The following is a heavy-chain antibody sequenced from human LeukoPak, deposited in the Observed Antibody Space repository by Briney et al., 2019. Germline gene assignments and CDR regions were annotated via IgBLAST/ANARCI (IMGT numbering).Heavy chain of an antibody. J-gene: IGHJ4*02. V-gene: IGHV3-53*01. Sequence: PGGSLRLSCAATGLTVSSNFMSWVRQAPGKGLEWVSVIYGGGSTYYADSVKGRFTISRDTPKNTLYLQMNSLRVEDTAVYYCARLWLPWLAFDYWGQGTLVTVSS. D-gene: IGHD3-10*01. CDR3: ARLWLPWLAFDY. CDR1: GLTVSSNF. CDR2: IYGGGST.